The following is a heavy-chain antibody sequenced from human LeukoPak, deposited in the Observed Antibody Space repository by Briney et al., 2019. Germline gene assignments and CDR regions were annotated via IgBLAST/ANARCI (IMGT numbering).Heavy chain of an antibody. CDR1: GGSISSYF. D-gene: IGHD1-26*01. CDR2: IYHRGST. CDR3: ASHKIGAPGHFDY. Sequence: PSETLSLTCTVSGGSISSYFWSWIRQPPGKGPEWIGYIYHRGSTNYNPPLKSRVTLSLDTARKQFSLRMSPVTAADTAVYYCASHKIGAPGHFDYWGQGTLVTVSS. V-gene: IGHV4-59*08. J-gene: IGHJ4*02.